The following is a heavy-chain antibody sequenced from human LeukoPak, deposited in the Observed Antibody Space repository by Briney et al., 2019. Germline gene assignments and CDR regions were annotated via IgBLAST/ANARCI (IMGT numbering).Heavy chain of an antibody. CDR1: GYTFTSYD. J-gene: IGHJ4*02. D-gene: IGHD1-26*01. CDR2: MNPNSGNT. CDR3: ARDPGGELPVDY. Sequence: ASVKVSCKASGYTFTSYDINWVRQATGQGLEWMGWMNPNSGNTGYAQKFQGRVTMTRNTSISTAYMELSSLRSDDTAVYYCARDPGGELPVDYWGQGTLVTVSS. V-gene: IGHV1-8*01.